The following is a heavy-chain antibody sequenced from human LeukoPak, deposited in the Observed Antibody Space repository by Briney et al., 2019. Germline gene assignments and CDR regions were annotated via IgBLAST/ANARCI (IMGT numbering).Heavy chain of an antibody. V-gene: IGHV3-23*01. CDR2: VISSGGST. J-gene: IGHJ3*02. D-gene: IGHD1-1*01. CDR1: GFTFSSYT. Sequence: LPGGSLRLSCGASGFTFSSYTMIWVRQAPGKGLEWVSAVISSGGSTYNADSVKGRFTISRDNSKNTLYLQMNSLRAEDTAVYYCAKLWSTSRGAFDIWGQGTMVTVSS. CDR3: AKLWSTSRGAFDI.